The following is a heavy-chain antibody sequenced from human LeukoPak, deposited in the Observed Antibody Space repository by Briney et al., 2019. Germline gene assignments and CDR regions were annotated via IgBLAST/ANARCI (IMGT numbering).Heavy chain of an antibody. Sequence: GGSLRLSSTASGFTFGDYGLSWFRQAPGRGLEWLSFIRNKAYGGTTEYAASVKGRFSISRDDSKSIAYLQMNSLKAEDTAVYYCTRAVGPIHYFDYWDQGTLVTVSS. CDR3: TRAVGPIHYFDY. J-gene: IGHJ4*02. CDR2: IRNKAYGGTT. V-gene: IGHV3-49*03. CDR1: GFTFGDYG.